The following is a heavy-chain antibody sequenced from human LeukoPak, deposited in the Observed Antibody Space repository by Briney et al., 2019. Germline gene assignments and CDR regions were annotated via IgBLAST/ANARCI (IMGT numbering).Heavy chain of an antibody. CDR3: ASSKTDSIHMDV. Sequence: PGGSLRLSCAASGFTFSSYSMNWVRQAPGKGLEWVSYISSSSSTIYYADSVKGRFTISKDNAKNSLYLQMNSLRAEDTAVYYCASSKTDSIHMDVWGKGTTVTVSS. CDR2: ISSSSSTI. CDR1: GFTFSSYS. D-gene: IGHD3-22*01. V-gene: IGHV3-48*01. J-gene: IGHJ6*03.